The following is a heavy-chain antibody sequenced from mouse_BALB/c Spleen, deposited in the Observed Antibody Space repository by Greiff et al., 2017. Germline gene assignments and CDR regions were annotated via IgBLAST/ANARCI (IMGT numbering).Heavy chain of an antibody. J-gene: IGHJ2*01. CDR3: ARQRGSTVVPDYFDY. V-gene: IGHV5-17*02. Sequence: EVKLVESGGGLVQPGGSRKLSCAASGFTFSSFGMHCVRQAPEKGLEWVAYISSGSSTIYYADTVEGRFTISRDNPKNTLFLQMTSLRSEDTAMYYCARQRGSTVVPDYFDYWGQGTTLTVSS. CDR1: GFTFSSFG. CDR2: ISSGSSTI. D-gene: IGHD1-1*01.